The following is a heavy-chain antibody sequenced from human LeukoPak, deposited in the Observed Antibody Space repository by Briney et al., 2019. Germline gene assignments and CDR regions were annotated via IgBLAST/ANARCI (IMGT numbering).Heavy chain of an antibody. CDR2: IRSRASNYAT. J-gene: IGHJ4*02. Sequence: GGSLRLSCAASGFTFSASAIHWVRRASGRGLEWVGRIRSRASNYATAYAASVKGRFTISRDDSTNTAYLQMNSLQTEDTAVYYCTRPRDYWGQGTLVTVSS. V-gene: IGHV3-73*01. CDR3: TRPRDY. CDR1: GFTFSASA.